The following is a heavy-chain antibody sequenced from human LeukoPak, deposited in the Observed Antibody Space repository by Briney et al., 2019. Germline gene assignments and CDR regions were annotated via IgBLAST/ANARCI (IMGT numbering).Heavy chain of an antibody. D-gene: IGHD6-19*01. Sequence: GGSLRLSCAASGFTFSSYAMSWVRQAPGKGLEWVSRISASGGSTYYPDSVKGRFTISRDNSKSTLYLEMNSLRAEDTAVYYCARDPPLTSGWQIDYWGQGTLVTVSS. CDR1: GFTFSSYA. CDR3: ARDPPLTSGWQIDY. CDR2: ISASGGST. J-gene: IGHJ4*02. V-gene: IGHV3-23*01.